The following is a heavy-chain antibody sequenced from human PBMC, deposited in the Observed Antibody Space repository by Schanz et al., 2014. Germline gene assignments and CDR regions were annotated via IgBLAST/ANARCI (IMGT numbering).Heavy chain of an antibody. CDR3: ARDFHGYGPHLDY. Sequence: EVQLVQSGGGLVQPGGSLRLSCAASGFSVGNKYMNWVRQAPGKGLEWVSFIYIGGNTYYADSVKGRFTISRDNSKNTVYLQLNSLRAEDTAVYYCARDFHGYGPHLDYWGQGSLVTVSS. CDR2: IYIGGNT. V-gene: IGHV3-66*01. CDR1: GFSVGNKY. D-gene: IGHD5-12*01. J-gene: IGHJ4*02.